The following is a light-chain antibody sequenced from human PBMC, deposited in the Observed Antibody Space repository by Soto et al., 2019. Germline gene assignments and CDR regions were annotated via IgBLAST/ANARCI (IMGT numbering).Light chain of an antibody. J-gene: IGKJ1*01. CDR1: QNIRSY. Sequence: DIQMTQSPTSLSASVGDRVTITCRASQNIRSYLNWYQQIPGKAPNLLIYATSILQTGVPSRFSGSGTGTDFTLTINGLQPVDFATYYRKQGYTTRWTFGQGTKVDIK. CDR2: ATS. V-gene: IGKV1-39*01. CDR3: KQGYTTRWT.